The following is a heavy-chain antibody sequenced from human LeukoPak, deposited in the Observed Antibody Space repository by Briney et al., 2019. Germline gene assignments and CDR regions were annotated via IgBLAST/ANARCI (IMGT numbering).Heavy chain of an antibody. J-gene: IGHJ4*02. D-gene: IGHD1-26*01. CDR3: AREDEWELAYYFDY. CDR2: NHWNHGSR. CDR1: GFTFDVFG. V-gene: IGHV3-20*04. Sequence: GRSLRLSCAVSGFTFDVFGMSWVRQAPGKGREWVSGNHWNHGSRGYAASVKGQFNNSRDNAKNSLYLQMNSLRAEDTALYYCAREDEWELAYYFDYWAQGTVVTVSS.